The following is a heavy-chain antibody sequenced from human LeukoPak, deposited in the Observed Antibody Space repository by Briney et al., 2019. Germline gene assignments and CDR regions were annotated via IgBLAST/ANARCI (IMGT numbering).Heavy chain of an antibody. CDR1: GFTFRRYP. D-gene: IGHD5-24*01. V-gene: IGHV3-23*01. CDR2: ISGSGGST. J-gene: IGHJ2*01. CDR3: AKDIGDGYILRGWYFDL. Sequence: GGSLRLSCAASGFTFRRYPMSWVRQARGRGLEGVSAISGSGGSTSYADSVKGRFTISRHNTKHTLHLQMKSLRAEDTAVHCSAKDIGDGYILRGWYFDLWGRGTLVTVSS.